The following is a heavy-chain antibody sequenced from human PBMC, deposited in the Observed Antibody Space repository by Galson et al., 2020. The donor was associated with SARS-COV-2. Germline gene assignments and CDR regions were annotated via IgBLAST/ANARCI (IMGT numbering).Heavy chain of an antibody. D-gene: IGHD4-4*01. Sequence: GGSLRLSCTASGFTLSIYNMNWVRQAPGKGLEWVSHISVSSSARFYADAVMGRFTISRDNAKNSVYLQRNSLRADDTAVYYCASERSNSNPSRDAFDIWGRGTMVTVSS. J-gene: IGHJ3*02. V-gene: IGHV3-48*01. CDR1: GFTLSIYN. CDR2: ISVSSSAR. CDR3: ASERSNSNPSRDAFDI.